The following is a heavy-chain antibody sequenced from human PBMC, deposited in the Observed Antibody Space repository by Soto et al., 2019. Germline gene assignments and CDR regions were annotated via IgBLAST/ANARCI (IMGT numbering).Heavy chain of an antibody. V-gene: IGHV3-23*01. D-gene: IGHD2-15*01. CDR1: GFTFSSYA. J-gene: IGHJ4*02. Sequence: EVQLLESGGGLVQPGGSLRLSCAASGFTFSSYAMSWVRQAPGKGLEWVSAISGSGGSTYYADSVKGRFTISRDNSKNTLYVQMNSVKAEDTAVYYCAKGEVAATPENFDYWGQGTLVTVSS. CDR2: ISGSGGST. CDR3: AKGEVAATPENFDY.